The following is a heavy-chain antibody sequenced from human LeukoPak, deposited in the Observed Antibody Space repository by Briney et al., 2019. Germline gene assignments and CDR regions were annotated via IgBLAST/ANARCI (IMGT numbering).Heavy chain of an antibody. D-gene: IGHD2-15*01. Sequence: PSETLSLTCAVYGGSFSGYYWSWIRQPPGKGLEWIGEINHSGSTNYNPSLKSRVTISVDTSKNQFSLKLSSVTAADTAVYYCASGFVVAATGYYGMDVWGQGTTVTVSS. CDR2: INHSGST. V-gene: IGHV4-34*01. J-gene: IGHJ6*02. CDR1: GGSFSGYY. CDR3: ASGFVVAATGYYGMDV.